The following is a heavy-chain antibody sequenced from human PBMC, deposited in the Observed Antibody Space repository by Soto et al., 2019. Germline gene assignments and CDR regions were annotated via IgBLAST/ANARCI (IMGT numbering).Heavy chain of an antibody. V-gene: IGHV3-30-3*01. CDR3: ARDRGSGRDYYDGMDV. Sequence: QVQLVESGGGVVQPGRSLRLSCAASGFTFSSYAMHWVRQAPGKGLEWVAVISYDGSNKYYADSVKGRFTISRDNSKNTLYLQMNSLRAEDTAVYYCARDRGSGRDYYDGMDVWGQGTPVTVSS. CDR1: GFTFSSYA. D-gene: IGHD3-10*01. J-gene: IGHJ6*02. CDR2: ISYDGSNK.